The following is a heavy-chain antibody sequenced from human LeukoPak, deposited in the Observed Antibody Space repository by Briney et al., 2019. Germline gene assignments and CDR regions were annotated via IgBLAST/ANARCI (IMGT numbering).Heavy chain of an antibody. CDR3: AKEYSSSWYYFDY. V-gene: IGHV3-9*03. D-gene: IGHD6-13*01. CDR2: ISWNSGSI. J-gene: IGHJ4*02. Sequence: GGSLRLSCAASGFTFDDYAMHWVRQAPGKGLEWVSGISWNSGSIGYADSVKGRFTISRDNAKNPLYLQMNSLRAEDMALYYCAKEYSSSWYYFDYWGQGTLVTVSS. CDR1: GFTFDDYA.